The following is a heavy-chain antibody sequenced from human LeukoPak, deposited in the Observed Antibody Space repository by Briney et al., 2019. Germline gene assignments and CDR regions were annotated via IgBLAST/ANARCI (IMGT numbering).Heavy chain of an antibody. CDR1: GYTFTSYG. V-gene: IGHV1-18*01. D-gene: IGHD3-9*01. CDR2: ISAYNGNT. CDR3: ARVRPYYDILTGYGGYYYYMDV. Sequence: GASVKVSCKASGYTFTSYGISWVRQAPGQGLEWMGWISAYNGNTNYAQKLQGRVTMTTDTSTSTAYMELRSLRSDDTAVYYCARVRPYYDILTGYGGYYYYMDVWGKGTTVTVSS. J-gene: IGHJ6*03.